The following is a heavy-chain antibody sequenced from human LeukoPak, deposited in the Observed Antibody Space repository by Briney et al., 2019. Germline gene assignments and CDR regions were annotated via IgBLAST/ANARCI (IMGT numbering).Heavy chain of an antibody. J-gene: IGHJ4*02. V-gene: IGHV3-30*04. Sequence: GGSLRLSCAASGFTFSSYAMHWVRQAPGKGLEWVAVISYDGSNKYYADSVKGRFTISRDNSKNTLYLQMNSLRAEDTAVYYCARSEDSGYDPFDYWGQGTLVTVSS. CDR3: ARSEDSGYDPFDY. CDR2: ISYDGSNK. CDR1: GFTFSSYA. D-gene: IGHD5-12*01.